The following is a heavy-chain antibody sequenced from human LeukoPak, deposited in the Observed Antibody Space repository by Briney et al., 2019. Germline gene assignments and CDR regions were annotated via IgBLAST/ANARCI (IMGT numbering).Heavy chain of an antibody. CDR2: ISYDGSNK. Sequence: GRSLRLPCAASGFTFSSYAVHWVRQAPGKGLEWVAVISYDGSNKYYADSVKGRFTISRDNSKNTLYLQMNSLRAEDTAVYYCARDTKWEPKYYFDYWGQGTLVTVSS. CDR3: ARDTKWEPKYYFDY. CDR1: GFTFSSYA. J-gene: IGHJ4*02. V-gene: IGHV3-30-3*01. D-gene: IGHD1-26*01.